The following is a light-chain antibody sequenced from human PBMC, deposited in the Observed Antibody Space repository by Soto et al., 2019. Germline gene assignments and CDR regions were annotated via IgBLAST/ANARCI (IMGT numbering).Light chain of an antibody. J-gene: IGLJ1*01. CDR1: SSNIGAGYP. CDR3: SSFSSDTTLFV. Sequence: QSVLTQPPSVSGAPGQRVTISCTGSSSNIGAGYPVHWYQQLPGTAPKLLVAGNRPSGVPDRFSVSKSGASASLAITGLQAEDEADYYCSSFSSDTTLFVFGGGTKLTVL. V-gene: IGLV1-40*01. CDR2: G.